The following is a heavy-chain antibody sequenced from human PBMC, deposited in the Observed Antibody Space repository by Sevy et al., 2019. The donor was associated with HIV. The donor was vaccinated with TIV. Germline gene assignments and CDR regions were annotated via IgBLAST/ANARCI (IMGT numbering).Heavy chain of an antibody. V-gene: IGHV1-46*02. CDR2: INPTSSST. CDR3: ARTSSYGSGNYFDY. D-gene: IGHD3-10*01. Sequence: ASVKVSCKASGYTFNNYYIHWVRQAPGQRLQWMGVINPTSSSTYYPQKFQGRVTMTTDTSTTTAYMELRSLRFDDTAVYYCARTSSYGSGNYFDYWGQGTLVTVSS. CDR1: GYTFNNYY. J-gene: IGHJ4*02.